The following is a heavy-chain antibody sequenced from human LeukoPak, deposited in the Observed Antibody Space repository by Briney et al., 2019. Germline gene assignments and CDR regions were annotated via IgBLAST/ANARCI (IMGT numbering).Heavy chain of an antibody. CDR3: AREVAYYYDSSGYYYADY. J-gene: IGHJ4*02. CDR2: ISYDGSNK. D-gene: IGHD3-22*01. V-gene: IGHV3-30*01. Sequence: GRSLRLSCAASGFTFSSYAMHWVRQAPGKGLEWVAVISYDGSNKYYADSVKGRFTISRDNSKNTPYLQMNSLRAEDTAVYYCAREVAYYYDSSGYYYADYWGQGTLVTVSS. CDR1: GFTFSSYA.